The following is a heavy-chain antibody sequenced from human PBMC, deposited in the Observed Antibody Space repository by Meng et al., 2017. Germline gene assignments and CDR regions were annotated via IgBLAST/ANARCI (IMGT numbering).Heavy chain of an antibody. J-gene: IGHJ4*02. CDR2: ISGSGGST. V-gene: IGHV3-23*01. CDR3: AKDLRWFGELRLFDY. Sequence: GGSLRLSCAASGFTFSSYAMSWVRQAPGKGLEWVSAISGSGGSTYYADSVKGRFTISRDNSKNPLYLQMNSLRAEETAVYYCAKDLRWFGELRLFDYWGQGKLVNGAS. CDR1: GFTFSSYA. D-gene: IGHD3-10*01.